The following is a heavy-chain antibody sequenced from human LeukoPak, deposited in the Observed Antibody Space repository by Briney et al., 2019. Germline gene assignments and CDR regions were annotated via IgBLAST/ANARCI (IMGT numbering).Heavy chain of an antibody. CDR1: GFTFDDYG. Sequence: GGSLRLSCAASGFTFDDYGMSWVRQAPGKGLEWVSGINWNGGSTGYADSVKGRFTISRDNAKNSLYLQMNSLRAEDTAVYYCARAPYDSSGSGAFDIWGQGTMVTVSS. CDR2: INWNGGST. D-gene: IGHD3-22*01. V-gene: IGHV3-20*04. CDR3: ARAPYDSSGSGAFDI. J-gene: IGHJ3*02.